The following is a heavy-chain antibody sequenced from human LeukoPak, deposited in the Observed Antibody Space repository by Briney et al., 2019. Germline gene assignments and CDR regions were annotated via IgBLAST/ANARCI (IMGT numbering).Heavy chain of an antibody. V-gene: IGHV3-30-3*01. CDR2: ISYDGSNK. Sequence: GSLKLSCGASGVTFSGSAKHWVRQAPGKGPGGVAVISYDGSNKYYADSVKGRFTISRDNSKNTLYLQMNSLRAEDTAVYYCAREGQWLGTVVYWGQGTLVTVSS. J-gene: IGHJ4*02. CDR3: AREGQWLGTVVY. D-gene: IGHD6-19*01. CDR1: GVTFSGSA.